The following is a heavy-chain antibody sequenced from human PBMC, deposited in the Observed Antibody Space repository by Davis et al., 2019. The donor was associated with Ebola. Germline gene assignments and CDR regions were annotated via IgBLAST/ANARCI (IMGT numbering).Heavy chain of an antibody. CDR2: ISGSGGST. D-gene: IGHD3-16*01. J-gene: IGHJ4*02. CDR3: AKGRAGARTWGVY. Sequence: GGSLRLSCAASGFTVSSNYMSWVRQAPGKGLEWVSAISGSGGSTSYAYSVKGRFTISRENSKNTLYLQMNSLRAEDTAVYYCAKGRAGARTWGVYWGQGTLVTVSS. CDR1: GFTVSSNY. V-gene: IGHV3-23*01.